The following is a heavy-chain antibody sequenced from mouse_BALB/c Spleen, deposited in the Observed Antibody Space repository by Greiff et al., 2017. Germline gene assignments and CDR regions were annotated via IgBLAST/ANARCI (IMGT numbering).Heavy chain of an antibody. J-gene: IGHJ3*01. CDR1: GFTFSSFG. Sequence: EVMLVESGGGLVQPGGSRKLSCAASGFTFSSFGMHWVRQAPEKGLEWVAYISSGSSTIYYADTVKGRFTIARDNHKNTLFLQMTSIRSEDTAMYDCARGGYGYDWFAYWGQGTLVTVSA. CDR3: ARGGYGYDWFAY. D-gene: IGHD2-2*01. CDR2: ISSGSSTI. V-gene: IGHV5-17*02.